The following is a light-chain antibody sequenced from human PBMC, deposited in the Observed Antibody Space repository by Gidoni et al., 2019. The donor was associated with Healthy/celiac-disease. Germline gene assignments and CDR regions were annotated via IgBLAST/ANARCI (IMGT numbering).Light chain of an antibody. CDR2: YDD. Sequence: QSVLTQPPSVSEAPRQRVTISCSGSSPNIGNNAVNWYQQLPGKAPNLLIYYDDLLPSGVSDRFSGSKSGTSASLAISGLQSEDEADYYCAAWDDSLNGVVFGGGTKLTVL. CDR1: SPNIGNNA. V-gene: IGLV1-36*01. CDR3: AAWDDSLNGVV. J-gene: IGLJ2*01.